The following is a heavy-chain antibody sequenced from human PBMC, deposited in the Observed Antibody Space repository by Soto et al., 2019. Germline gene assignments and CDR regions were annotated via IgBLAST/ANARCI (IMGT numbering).Heavy chain of an antibody. D-gene: IGHD2-15*01. CDR2: IYPDDSDA. V-gene: IGHV5-51*01. CDR1: GYTFTNHW. Sequence: EVQLVQSGAEVKKPGESLKISCKGSGYTFTNHWIGWVRQMPGKGLEWMGIIYPDDSDARITPSFQGQVTISADKSVNTAYLQWSTLKASDTAMYYCARLRQGAASGVDYWGQGTLVTVSS. J-gene: IGHJ4*02. CDR3: ARLRQGAASGVDY.